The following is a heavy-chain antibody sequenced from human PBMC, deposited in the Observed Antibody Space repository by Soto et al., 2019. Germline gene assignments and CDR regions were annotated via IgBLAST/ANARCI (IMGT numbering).Heavy chain of an antibody. V-gene: IGHV3-21*01. CDR3: ARETLWFGELSGYFDY. Sequence: GGSLRLSCAASGFTFSSYSMNWVRQAPGKGLEWVSSISSSSSYIYYADSVKGRFTISRDNAKNSLYLQMNSLRAEDTAVYYCARETLWFGELSGYFDYWGQGTLVTVSS. CDR2: ISSSSSYI. J-gene: IGHJ4*02. CDR1: GFTFSSYS. D-gene: IGHD3-10*01.